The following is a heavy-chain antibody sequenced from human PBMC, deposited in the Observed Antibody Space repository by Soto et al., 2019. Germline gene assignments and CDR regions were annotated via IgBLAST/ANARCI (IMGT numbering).Heavy chain of an antibody. J-gene: IGHJ6*03. V-gene: IGHV1-8*01. CDR3: ARASITIFGVVIYYYYYMDV. CDR2: MNPNSGNT. Sequence: QVQLVQSGAEVKKPGASVKVSCKASGYTFTSYDINWVRQATGQGLEGMGWMNPNSGNTCYAQKFQGRVTMTRNTSISTAYMELSSLRSEDTAVYYCARASITIFGVVIYYYYYMDVWGKGTTVTVSS. D-gene: IGHD3-3*01. CDR1: GYTFTSYD.